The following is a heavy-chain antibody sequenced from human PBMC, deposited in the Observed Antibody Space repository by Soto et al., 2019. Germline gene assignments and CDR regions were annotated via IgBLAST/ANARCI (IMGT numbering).Heavy chain of an antibody. CDR2: IWYDGSKE. D-gene: IGHD4-17*01. Sequence: GGSLRLSCAVSGFNLKSYGMHWVRQAPGKGLEWVGVIWYDGSKEDYADSVKGRFTISRDLSNNTMYLHMNSLRVEDTAVYYCARYGNTFYLDLWGQGTLVTVSS. V-gene: IGHV3-33*01. CDR1: GFNLKSYG. CDR3: ARYGNTFYLDL. J-gene: IGHJ4*02.